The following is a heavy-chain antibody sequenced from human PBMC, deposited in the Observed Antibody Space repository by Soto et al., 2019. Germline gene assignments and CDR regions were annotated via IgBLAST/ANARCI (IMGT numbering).Heavy chain of an antibody. D-gene: IGHD4-17*01. CDR2: ITSDGRT. Sequence: PGGSVRLSCAASGFTFSSYAMSWVRQAPGKGLEWVSIITSDGRTYYADSVKGRFTISRDNSKNTVYLQMNSLRAEDTAVYYCAKDYSTVTTDPLSVVLFDYWGQGALVTVSS. J-gene: IGHJ4*02. CDR3: AKDYSTVTTDPLSVVLFDY. CDR1: GFTFSSYA. V-gene: IGHV3-23*01.